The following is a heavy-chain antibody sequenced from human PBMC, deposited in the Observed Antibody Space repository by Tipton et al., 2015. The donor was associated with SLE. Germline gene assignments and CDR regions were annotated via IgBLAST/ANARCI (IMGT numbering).Heavy chain of an antibody. CDR2: IYYSGST. J-gene: IGHJ3*02. V-gene: IGHV4-61*05. CDR1: GGSISSSSYY. CDR3: ARGYGGKERAFDI. Sequence: TLSLTCTVSGGSISSSSYYWGWIRQPPGKGLEWIGYIYYSGSTNYNPSLKSRVTISADTSKNQFSLKLSSVTAADTAVYYCARGYGGKERAFDIWGQGTMVTVSS. D-gene: IGHD4-23*01.